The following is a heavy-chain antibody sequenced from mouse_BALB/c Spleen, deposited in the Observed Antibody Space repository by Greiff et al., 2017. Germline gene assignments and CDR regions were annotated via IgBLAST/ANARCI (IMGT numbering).Heavy chain of an antibody. J-gene: IGHJ3*01. V-gene: IGHV3-2*02. CDR3: ASGSSYRFAY. Sequence: EVKLQESGPGLVKPSQSLSLTCTVTGYSITSYYAWNWIRQFPGNKLEWMGYISYSGSTSYNPSLKSRISITRDTSKNQFFLQLNSVTTEDTATYYCASGSSYRFAYWGQGTLVTVSA. D-gene: IGHD1-1*01. CDR1: GYSITSYYA. CDR2: ISYSGST.